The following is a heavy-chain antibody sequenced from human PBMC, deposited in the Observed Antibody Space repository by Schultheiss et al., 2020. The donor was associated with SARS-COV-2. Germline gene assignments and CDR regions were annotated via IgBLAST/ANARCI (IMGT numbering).Heavy chain of an antibody. D-gene: IGHD3-16*01. CDR3: ARGYDYVWGGTAYYYYGMDV. Sequence: GGSLRLSCAASGFSFSRSGMAWVRQAPGKGLAWVSRISSDGNSASFADFVKGRFTISRDNAKNTLSLQMDSLRAEDTAVYYCARGYDYVWGGTAYYYYGMDVWGQGTTVTVSS. J-gene: IGHJ6*02. V-gene: IGHV3-74*01. CDR1: GFSFSRSG. CDR2: ISSDGNSA.